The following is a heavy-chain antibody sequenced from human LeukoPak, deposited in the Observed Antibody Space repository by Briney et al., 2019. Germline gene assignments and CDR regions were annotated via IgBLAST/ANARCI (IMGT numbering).Heavy chain of an antibody. CDR1: GFTFSSYD. CDR2: ISYDGSNK. D-gene: IGHD3-3*01. V-gene: IGHV3-30*18. CDR3: AKDSAEMLRFLEWLSGNWFDP. Sequence: GRSLRLSCAASGFTFSSYDMHWIRQAPGKGLEWVAVISYDGSNKYYADSVKGRFTISRDNSKNTLYLQMNSLRAEDTAVYYCAKDSAEMLRFLEWLSGNWFDPWGQGTLVTVSS. J-gene: IGHJ5*02.